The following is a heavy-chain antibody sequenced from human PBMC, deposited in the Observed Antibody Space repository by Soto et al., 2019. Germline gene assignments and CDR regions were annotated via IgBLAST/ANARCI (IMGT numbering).Heavy chain of an antibody. CDR3: AKGRKGNWNYEGGAFDI. CDR1: GFTFSSYA. D-gene: IGHD1-7*01. Sequence: GGSLRLSCAASGFTFSSYAMSWVRQAPGKGLEWVSAISGSGGSTYYADSVKGRFTISRDNSKNTLYLQMNSLRAEDTAVYYCAKGRKGNWNYEGGAFDIWGQGTMVTVSS. J-gene: IGHJ3*02. CDR2: ISGSGGST. V-gene: IGHV3-23*01.